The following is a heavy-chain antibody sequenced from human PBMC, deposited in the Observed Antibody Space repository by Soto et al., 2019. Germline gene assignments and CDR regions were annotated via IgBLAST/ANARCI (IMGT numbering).Heavy chain of an antibody. CDR3: ARDRHGDYGDAFDI. Sequence: GASVKVSCKASGYTFTSYGISWVRQAPGQGLEWMGWISAYNGNTNYAQKLQGRVTVTTDTSTSTAYMELRSLRSDDTAVYYCARDRHGDYGDAFDIWGQGTMVTVSS. CDR2: ISAYNGNT. D-gene: IGHD4-17*01. J-gene: IGHJ3*02. CDR1: GYTFTSYG. V-gene: IGHV1-18*01.